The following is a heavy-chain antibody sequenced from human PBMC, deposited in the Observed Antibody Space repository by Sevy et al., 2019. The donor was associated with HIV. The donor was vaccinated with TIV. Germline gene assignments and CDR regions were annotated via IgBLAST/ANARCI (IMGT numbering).Heavy chain of an antibody. J-gene: IGHJ3*02. Sequence: GGSQRLSCAASGFTFSSYAMSWVRQAPGKGLEWVSAISGSGGSTYYADSVKGRFTISRDNSKNTLYLQMNSLRAEDTAVYYCAKDSRWELQVPYDAFDIWGQGTMVTVSS. CDR1: GFTFSSYA. CDR3: AKDSRWELQVPYDAFDI. D-gene: IGHD1-26*01. V-gene: IGHV3-23*01. CDR2: ISGSGGST.